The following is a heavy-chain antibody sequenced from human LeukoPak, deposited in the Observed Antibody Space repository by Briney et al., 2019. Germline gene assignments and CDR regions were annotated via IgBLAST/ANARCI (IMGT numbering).Heavy chain of an antibody. D-gene: IGHD6-19*01. CDR2: ISYDGSNK. CDR1: GFTFSRYA. Sequence: GGSFRLSCAASGFTFSRYAMHWVRQAPGKGLEWVAVISYDGSNKYYADSVKGRFTISRDNSKNTLYLQMNSLRAEDTAVYYCARSFPSGYSSAFDYWGQGTLGTVSS. V-gene: IGHV3-30-3*01. CDR3: ARSFPSGYSSAFDY. J-gene: IGHJ4*02.